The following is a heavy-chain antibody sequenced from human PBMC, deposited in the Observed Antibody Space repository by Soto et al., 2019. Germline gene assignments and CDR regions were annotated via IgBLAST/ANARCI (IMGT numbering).Heavy chain of an antibody. CDR2: MNAKAGVE. CDR3: TRENIEDSDGLFDAFDI. J-gene: IGHJ3*02. D-gene: IGHD5-18*01. V-gene: IGHV1-2*02. CDR1: GYTFTDYY. Sequence: ASLKVSCKPSGYTFTDYYPHWVGQAPGQGLEWMGWMNAKAGVEYFTQKFQSSVTLTRNTSITTAYIEVNSLTSHDTAVYFCTRENIEDSDGLFDAFDIWGQGTTVTVSS.